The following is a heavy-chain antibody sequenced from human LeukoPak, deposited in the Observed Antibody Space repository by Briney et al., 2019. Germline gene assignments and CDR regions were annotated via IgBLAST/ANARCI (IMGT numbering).Heavy chain of an antibody. V-gene: IGHV4-34*01. CDR3: ARGRYSSGWYPWWVD. J-gene: IGHJ4*02. D-gene: IGHD6-19*01. CDR2: INHSGST. CDR1: GGSFSGYY. Sequence: PSETLSLTCAVYGGSFSGYYWSWIRQPPGKGLEWNGEINHSGSTNYNPSLKSRATISVDTSKNQFSLKLSSVTAADTAVYYCARGRYSSGWYPWWVDWGQGTLVTVSS.